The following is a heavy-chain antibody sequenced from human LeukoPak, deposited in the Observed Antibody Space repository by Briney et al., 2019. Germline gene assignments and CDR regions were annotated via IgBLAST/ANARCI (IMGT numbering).Heavy chain of an antibody. CDR1: GFTFSSYA. Sequence: PGGSLRLSCAASGFTFSSYAMSRVRQAPGKGLEWVSAISGSGGSTYYADSVKGRFTTSRDNFKNTLYLQMNSLRAEGTAVYYCAKDLSYSSGWYGVYYFDYWGQGTLVTVSS. J-gene: IGHJ4*02. V-gene: IGHV3-23*01. CDR2: ISGSGGST. CDR3: AKDLSYSSGWYGVYYFDY. D-gene: IGHD6-19*01.